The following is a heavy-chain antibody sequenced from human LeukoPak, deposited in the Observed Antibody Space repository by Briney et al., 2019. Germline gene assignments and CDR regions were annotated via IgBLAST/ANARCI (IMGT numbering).Heavy chain of an antibody. V-gene: IGHV1-69*05. Sequence: SVKVSCKASGDTFSSYAISWVRQAPGQGLEWMGGIIPIFGTANYAQKFPGRVTMTRDTSTSTVYMELSSLRSEDTAVYYCAGGSGYAEWFDPWGQGTLVTVSS. CDR3: AGGSGYAEWFDP. CDR2: IIPIFGTA. D-gene: IGHD3-10*01. CDR1: GDTFSSYA. J-gene: IGHJ5*02.